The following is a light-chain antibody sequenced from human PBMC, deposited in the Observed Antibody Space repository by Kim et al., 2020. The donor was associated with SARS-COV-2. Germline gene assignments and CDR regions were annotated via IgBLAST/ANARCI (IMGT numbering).Light chain of an antibody. J-gene: IGLJ1*01. CDR2: GNS. Sequence: HRVTTSCTGSSSTIVACYALHWSHQLPVTAPKLLIYGNSNRPSGVPDRFSGSRSGTSASLAITGLQAENEADYYCQSYDSSLGGYVFGTGTKVTVL. CDR1: SSTIVACYA. V-gene: IGLV1-40*01. CDR3: QSYDSSLGGYV.